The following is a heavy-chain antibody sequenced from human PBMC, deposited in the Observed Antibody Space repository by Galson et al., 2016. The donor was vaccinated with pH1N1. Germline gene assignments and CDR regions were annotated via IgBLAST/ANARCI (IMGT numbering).Heavy chain of an antibody. CDR1: GDSVSRNSAA. J-gene: IGHJ4*01. CDR2: TYYRSQWYN. Sequence: CAISGDSVSRNSAAWNWIRQSPSRGLEWLGRTYYRSQWYNDYAVSVKSRITINPDTSKNQFSLQLNSVTPEDAAVYYCARASLGDYVGNFEYWGHGTLVTVSS. CDR3: ARASLGDYVGNFEY. V-gene: IGHV6-1*01. D-gene: IGHD4-17*01.